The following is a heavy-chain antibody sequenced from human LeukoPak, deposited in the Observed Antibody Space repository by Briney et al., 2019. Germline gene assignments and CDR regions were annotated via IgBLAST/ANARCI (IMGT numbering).Heavy chain of an antibody. CDR3: ARRDSYYYYMDV. V-gene: IGHV4-39*01. J-gene: IGHJ6*03. Sequence: PSETLSLTCTVSGGSISSSSYYWGWIRQPPGKGLEWIGSIYYSGSTYYNPSLKSRVTISVDTSKNQFSLKLSSVTAADTAVYYCARRDSYYYYMDVWGKGTTVTVSS. CDR1: GGSISSSSYY. CDR2: IYYSGST.